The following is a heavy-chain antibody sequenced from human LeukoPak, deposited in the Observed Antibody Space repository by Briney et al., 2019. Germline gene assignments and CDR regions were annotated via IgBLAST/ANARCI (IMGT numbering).Heavy chain of an antibody. CDR3: TRDESFYGSGRYY. CDR2: IYSGGST. V-gene: IGHV3-53*01. Sequence: GGSLRLSCAASGVTVSSNYMSWVRQAPGKGLEWVSVIYSGGSTYYADSVKGRFTISRDTSKNTLYLHMNTLTAEATAVYYCTRDESFYGSGRYYWGQGTPVTVSS. CDR1: GVTVSSNY. D-gene: IGHD3-10*01. J-gene: IGHJ4*03.